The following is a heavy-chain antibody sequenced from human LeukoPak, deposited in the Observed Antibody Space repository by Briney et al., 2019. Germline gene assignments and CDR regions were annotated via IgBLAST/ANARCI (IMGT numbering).Heavy chain of an antibody. V-gene: IGHV3-21*01. CDR3: ARDRDRSGYPYYYYGMDV. D-gene: IGHD3-22*01. CDR1: GFTFSRYS. Sequence: GGSLRLSCAASGFTFSRYSMNWVRQAPGKGLEWVSSISSSSSYIYYADSVKGRFTISRDNAKNSLYLQMNSLRAEDTAVYYCARDRDRSGYPYYYYGMDVWGQGTTVTVSS. CDR2: ISSSSSYI. J-gene: IGHJ6*02.